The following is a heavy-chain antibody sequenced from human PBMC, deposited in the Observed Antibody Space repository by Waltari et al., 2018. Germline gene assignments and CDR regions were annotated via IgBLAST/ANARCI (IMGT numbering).Heavy chain of an antibody. CDR1: GGSISSYY. J-gene: IGHJ3*02. Sequence: QVQLQESGSGLVKPSETLSLTCTVSGGSISSYYWSWIRQPPGKGLEWIGYIYYSGGTNYTPSLKSLVTISVDTSKNQFSLKLSSVTAADTAVYYCAGRSSIAARGAFDIWGQGTMVTVSS. CDR2: IYYSGGT. CDR3: AGRSSIAARGAFDI. V-gene: IGHV4-59*01. D-gene: IGHD6-6*01.